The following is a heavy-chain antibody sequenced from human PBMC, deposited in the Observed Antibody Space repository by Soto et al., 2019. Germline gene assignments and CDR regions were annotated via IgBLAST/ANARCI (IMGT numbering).Heavy chain of an antibody. J-gene: IGHJ5*02. CDR1: GGSFSGYY. CDR2: INHSGST. Sequence: EQLQQWGAGLLKPSETLSLTCAVYGGSFSGYYWSWIRQPPGKGLEWIGEINHSGSTNYNPSLKSRVTISVDTSKNQFSLKLSSVTPADTAVYYCARGPRITIFGVVIKGPFDPWGQGTLVTVSS. V-gene: IGHV4-34*01. CDR3: ARGPRITIFGVVIKGPFDP. D-gene: IGHD3-3*01.